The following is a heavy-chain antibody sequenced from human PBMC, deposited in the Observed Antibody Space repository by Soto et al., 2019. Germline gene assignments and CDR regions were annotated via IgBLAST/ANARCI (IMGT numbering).Heavy chain of an antibody. J-gene: IGHJ5*02. CDR2: VYHTGNT. CDR3: AKDGADGYNVKWFDP. V-gene: IGHV4-38-2*02. D-gene: IGHD5-12*01. Sequence: SETLSLTCAVSGYSISTGDYWGWIRQAPGKGLEWIGSVYHTGNTYYNPSLKSRVTISVDTSKNQLSLKLTAVTAADTAMYYCAKDGADGYNVKWFDPWGQGTLLTVPS. CDR1: GYSISTGDY.